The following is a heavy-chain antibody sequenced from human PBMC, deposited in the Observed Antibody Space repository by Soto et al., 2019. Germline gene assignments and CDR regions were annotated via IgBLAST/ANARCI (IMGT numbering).Heavy chain of an antibody. CDR1: GGSLSSENYY. CDR3: AGGNGYSSGWPFDF. CDR2: ISDSGRT. J-gene: IGHJ4*02. V-gene: IGHV4-30-4*01. Sequence: SETLSLICSVSGGSLSSENYYWSWFRQPPGNCLGWIGYISDSGRTYHNPSLMSRGTISADMCKTKFSLELTSVTAADTAVYYCAGGNGYSSGWPFDFWGPGTLVAVCS. D-gene: IGHD6-19*01.